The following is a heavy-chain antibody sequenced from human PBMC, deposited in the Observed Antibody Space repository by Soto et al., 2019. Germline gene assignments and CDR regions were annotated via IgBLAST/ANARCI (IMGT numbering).Heavy chain of an antibody. V-gene: IGHV1-18*01. CDR1: GYTFTTFG. J-gene: IGHJ4*02. Sequence: QVQLVQSGAEVKKPGASVKVSCKASGYTFTTFGINWVRQAPGQGLEWMGWISAYNGNTNYAQNFQGRVTMTTDTSTSTAYMGVRSLRSDGTAEYYCARWGTPFDYWGQGTLFTVSS. D-gene: IGHD3-16*01. CDR2: ISAYNGNT. CDR3: ARWGTPFDY.